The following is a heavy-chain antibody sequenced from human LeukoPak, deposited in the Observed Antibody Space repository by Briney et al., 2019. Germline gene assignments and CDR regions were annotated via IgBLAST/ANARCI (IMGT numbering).Heavy chain of an antibody. Sequence: GESLKISCKGSGYSLTSYWIGWVRQLPGKGLEWLGIIYPGDSDTRYSPSFQGQVTISADKSISTAYLQWSSLKASDTAMYYCARGGSTMVTPYYFDYWGQGTLVTVSS. D-gene: IGHD3-10*01. CDR1: GYSLTSYW. CDR2: IYPGDSDT. V-gene: IGHV5-51*01. CDR3: ARGGSTMVTPYYFDY. J-gene: IGHJ4*02.